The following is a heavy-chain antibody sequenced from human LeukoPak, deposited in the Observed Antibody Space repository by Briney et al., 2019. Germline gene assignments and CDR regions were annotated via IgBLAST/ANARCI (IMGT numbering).Heavy chain of an antibody. J-gene: IGHJ4*02. V-gene: IGHV3-23*01. CDR1: GFIFKNYA. D-gene: IGHD3-3*01. CDR3: ARASFGVIVGPDY. CDR2: ITSSGGST. Sequence: GGSLRLSCAASGFIFKNYAMNWVRQAPGKGLEWVSAITSSGGSTYYADSVKGRFTISRDNSKNTLSLQMNSLRAEDMAVYYCARASFGVIVGPDYWGQGTLVTVSS.